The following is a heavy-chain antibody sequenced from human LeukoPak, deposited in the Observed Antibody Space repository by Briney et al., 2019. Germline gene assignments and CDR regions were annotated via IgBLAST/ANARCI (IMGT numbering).Heavy chain of an antibody. V-gene: IGHV4-59*12. CDR1: GGSISSYY. CDR3: ARATSSSGRSQFSPAPFDC. Sequence: SSETLSLTCTVSGGSISSYYWSWIRQPPGKGLEWIGYIYYSGSTNYNPSLKSRVTISVDTSKNQFSLKLSSVTAADTAVYYCARATSSSGRSQFSPAPFDCWGQGTLVTVSS. CDR2: IYYSGST. D-gene: IGHD6-19*01. J-gene: IGHJ4*02.